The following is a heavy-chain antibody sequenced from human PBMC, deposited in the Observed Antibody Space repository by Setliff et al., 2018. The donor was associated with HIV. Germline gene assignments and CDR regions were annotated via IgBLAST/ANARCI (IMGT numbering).Heavy chain of an antibody. CDR3: ARGSGGHCSGGSCYFGFGLAL. V-gene: IGHV1-69*13. CDR1: GGTLSSYS. CDR2: IIPIFNTA. D-gene: IGHD2-15*01. J-gene: IGHJ6*02. Sequence: GASVKVSCKASGGTLSSYSITWVRQAPGQGLEWMGGIIPIFNTANYAQKLQGRVTITADESTSTAYMELSSLGSEDTAVYYCARGSGGHCSGGSCYFGFGLALWGQGTTVTVSS.